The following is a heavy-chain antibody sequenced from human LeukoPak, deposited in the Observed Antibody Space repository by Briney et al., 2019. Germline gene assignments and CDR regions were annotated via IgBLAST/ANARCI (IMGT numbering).Heavy chain of an antibody. CDR3: AGHYGSGRYHYYYMDV. D-gene: IGHD3-10*01. CDR1: RLIFSSYW. J-gene: IGHJ6*03. CDR2: INSDGSST. Sequence: GGSLRLSCAASRLIFSSYWMHWVRQAPGKGLVWVSRINSDGSSTIYADSVKGRFTISRDYAKNTVYLQMNSLRVDDTAVYCCAGHYGSGRYHYYYMDVWGRGTTVTVSS. V-gene: IGHV3-74*01.